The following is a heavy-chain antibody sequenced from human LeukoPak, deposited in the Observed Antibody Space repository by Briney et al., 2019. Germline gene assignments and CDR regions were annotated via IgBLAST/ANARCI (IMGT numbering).Heavy chain of an antibody. CDR3: ARSVLLCGRRELCWFDP. Sequence: GASVKVSCKASGYTFTSYYMHWVRQAPGQGLEWMGWINPNSGGTNYAQKFQGWVTMTRDTSISTAYMELSRLRSDDTAVYYCARSVLLCGRRELCWFDPWGQGTLVTVSS. CDR2: INPNSGGT. J-gene: IGHJ5*02. CDR1: GYTFTSYY. D-gene: IGHD1-26*01. V-gene: IGHV1-2*04.